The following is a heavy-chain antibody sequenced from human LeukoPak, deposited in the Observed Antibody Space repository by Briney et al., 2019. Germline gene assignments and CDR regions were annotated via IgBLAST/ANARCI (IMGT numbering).Heavy chain of an antibody. D-gene: IGHD1-26*01. CDR3: AKGPPSSGSYYGAFDI. Sequence: GGSLRLSCAASGFTFSSYGMHWVRQAPGKGLEWVAVISYDGSNKYYADSVKGRFTISRDNSKNTLDLQMNSLRAEDTAVYYCAKGPPSSGSYYGAFDIWGQGTMVTVSS. V-gene: IGHV3-30*18. CDR1: GFTFSSYG. CDR2: ISYDGSNK. J-gene: IGHJ3*02.